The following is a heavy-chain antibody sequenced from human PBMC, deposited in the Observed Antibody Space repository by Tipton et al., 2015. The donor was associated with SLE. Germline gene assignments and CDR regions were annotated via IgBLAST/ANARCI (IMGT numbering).Heavy chain of an antibody. J-gene: IGHJ6*02. CDR1: GFPFSSYS. CDR2: ISGDGSFI. CDR3: ARDGDGYSPWYGMDV. Sequence: SLRLSCTASGFPFSSYSMNWVRQTPGKGLEWVSTISGDGSFIYYADSVRGRFTISRDNAKNSLYLQMNSLRPEDTALYYCARDGDGYSPWYGMDVWGQGTTVTVSS. V-gene: IGHV3-21*01. D-gene: IGHD5-24*01.